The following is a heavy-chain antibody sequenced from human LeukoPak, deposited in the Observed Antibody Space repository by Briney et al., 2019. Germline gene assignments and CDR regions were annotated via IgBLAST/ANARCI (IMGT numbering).Heavy chain of an antibody. V-gene: IGHV1-18*01. CDR1: GYTFTSYG. J-gene: IGHJ4*02. CDR2: ISACNGNT. CDR3: ASDPGGNSGFDD. D-gene: IGHD4-23*01. Sequence: ASVKVSCKASGYTFTSYGISWVRQAPGQGLEWMGWISACNGNTNYAQKLQGRVTITTDTTTRTAYMELRSLRSDDTAVYYCASDPGGNSGFDDWGQGTLVTVST.